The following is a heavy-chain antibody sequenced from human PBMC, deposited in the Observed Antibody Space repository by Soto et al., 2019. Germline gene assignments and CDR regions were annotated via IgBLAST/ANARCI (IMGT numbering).Heavy chain of an antibody. Sequence: GGSLRLSCAASGFTFSSYAMSWVRQAPGKGLEWVSAISGSGGSTYYADSVKGRFTISRDNSKNTLYLQMNSLRAEDTAVYYCAKPMMVRGEEDYYYYYGMDVWGQGTTVTVSS. D-gene: IGHD3-10*01. J-gene: IGHJ6*02. CDR1: GFTFSSYA. CDR3: AKPMMVRGEEDYYYYYGMDV. CDR2: ISGSGGST. V-gene: IGHV3-23*01.